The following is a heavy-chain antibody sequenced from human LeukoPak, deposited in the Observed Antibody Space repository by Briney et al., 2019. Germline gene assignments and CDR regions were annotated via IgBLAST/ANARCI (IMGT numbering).Heavy chain of an antibody. D-gene: IGHD3-10*01. CDR3: ARVRGPIDY. CDR1: GGSFSGYY. Sequence: PSETLSLTCAVYGGSFSGYYWSWIRQPPGKGLEWIGEINHSGSTNYNPSLKSRVTISVDTSKNQFSLKLSSVTAADTAVYYCARVRGPIDYWGHGTLVTVSS. V-gene: IGHV4-34*01. J-gene: IGHJ4*01. CDR2: INHSGST.